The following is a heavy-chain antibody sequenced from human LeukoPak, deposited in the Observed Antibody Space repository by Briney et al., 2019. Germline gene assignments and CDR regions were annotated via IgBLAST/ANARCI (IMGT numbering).Heavy chain of an antibody. CDR3: ARDSGPWSSGNQGPDAFDI. J-gene: IGHJ3*02. Sequence: SETLSLTCTVSGGSISYYYWNWIRQPPGKGLEWIGYIYYSGSTNYNPSLKSRITISVDTSKNQFSLKLSSVTAADTAVYYCARDSGPWSSGNQGPDAFDIWGQGTMVTVSS. CDR1: GGSISYYY. D-gene: IGHD1-14*01. CDR2: IYYSGST. V-gene: IGHV4-59*01.